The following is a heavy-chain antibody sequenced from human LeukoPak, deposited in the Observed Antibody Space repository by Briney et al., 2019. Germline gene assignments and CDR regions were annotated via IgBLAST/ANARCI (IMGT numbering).Heavy chain of an antibody. D-gene: IGHD1-1*01. CDR1: GGTFSSYA. J-gene: IGHJ5*02. CDR3: ARRGTTGTTSWFDP. Sequence: VASVKVSCKASGGTFSSYAISWVRQAPGQGLERMGGIIPIFGTANYAQKFQGRVTITADESTSTAYMELSSLRSEDTAVYYCARRGTTGTTSWFDPWGQGTLVTVSS. V-gene: IGHV1-69*01. CDR2: IIPIFGTA.